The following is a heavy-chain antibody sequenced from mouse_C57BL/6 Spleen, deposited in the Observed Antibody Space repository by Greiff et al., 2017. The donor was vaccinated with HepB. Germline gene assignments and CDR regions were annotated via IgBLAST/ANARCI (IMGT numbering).Heavy chain of an antibody. CDR1: GFTFNTYA. CDR3: VREITTVVAEDWYFDV. V-gene: IGHV10-3*01. D-gene: IGHD1-1*01. CDR2: IRSKSSNYAT. J-gene: IGHJ1*03. Sequence: EVMLVESGGGLVQPKGSLKLSCAASGFTFNTYAMHWVRQAPGKGLEWVARIRSKSSNYATYYADSVKDRFTISRDDSQSMLYLQMNNLKTEDTAMYYCVREITTVVAEDWYFDVWGTGTTVTVSS.